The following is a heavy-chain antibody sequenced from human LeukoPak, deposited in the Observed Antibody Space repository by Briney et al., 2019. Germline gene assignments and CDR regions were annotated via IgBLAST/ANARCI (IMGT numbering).Heavy chain of an antibody. D-gene: IGHD3-3*01. J-gene: IGHJ4*02. CDR1: GFTFSSYA. CDR3: ARGFLEWLFDLDY. Sequence: GGSLGLSCAASGFTFSSYAMHWVRQAPGKGLEWVAVISYDGSNKYYADSVKGRFTISRDNSKNTLYLQMNSLRAEDTAVYYCARGFLEWLFDLDYWGQGTLVTVSS. CDR2: ISYDGSNK. V-gene: IGHV3-30-3*01.